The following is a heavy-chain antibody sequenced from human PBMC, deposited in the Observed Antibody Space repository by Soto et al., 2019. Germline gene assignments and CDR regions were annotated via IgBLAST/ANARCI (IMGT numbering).Heavy chain of an antibody. D-gene: IGHD4-17*01. CDR2: IYHSGST. CDR1: GYSISSGYY. J-gene: IGHJ5*02. V-gene: IGHV4-38-2*01. Sequence: PSETLSLTCAVSGYSISSGYYWGWIRQPPGKGLEWIGSIYHSGSTYYNPSLKSRVTISVDTSKNQFSLKLSSVTAADTAVYYCARVKTPEDYGDGGWFDPCGQGTLVTVYS. CDR3: ARVKTPEDYGDGGWFDP.